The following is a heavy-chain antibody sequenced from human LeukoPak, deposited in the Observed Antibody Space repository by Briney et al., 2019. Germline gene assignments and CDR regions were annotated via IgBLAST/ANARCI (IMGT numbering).Heavy chain of an antibody. CDR2: ISWNSGSI. J-gene: IGHJ4*02. CDR1: GFTFDDYA. Sequence: GGSLRLSCAGSGFTFDDYAMDWVRQAPGEGLEGVSGISWNSGSIVYADSVHALFTISTHNANTSLYLQMNSLRAEYTALYYCAKDADYVWGSYRRDYFDYWGQGTLVTVSS. V-gene: IGHV3-9*01. D-gene: IGHD3-16*02. CDR3: AKDADYVWGSYRRDYFDY.